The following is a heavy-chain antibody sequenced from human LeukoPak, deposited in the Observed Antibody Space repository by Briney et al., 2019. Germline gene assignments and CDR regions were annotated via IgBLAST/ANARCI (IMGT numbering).Heavy chain of an antibody. V-gene: IGHV3-7*03. CDR1: GFTFGSYA. D-gene: IGHD5-18*01. Sequence: GESLRLSCAASGFTFGSYAMSWVRQTPGKGLEWVANIKQDGSERNYVDSVKGRSTISRDNAKNSLFLQMNSLRVEDTAVYYCARGGTRGYSPVDYWGQGILVTVSS. CDR3: ARGGTRGYSPVDY. J-gene: IGHJ4*02. CDR2: IKQDGSER.